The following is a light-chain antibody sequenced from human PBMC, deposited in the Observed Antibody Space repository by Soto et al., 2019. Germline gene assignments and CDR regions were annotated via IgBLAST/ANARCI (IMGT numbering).Light chain of an antibody. Sequence: QSALTQPASVSGSPGQSITISCTGSSSDVGTYSYVSWYQHHPGKAPKLMIYDVDNRPSGVSNRFSGSKSVNTASLTISGLQAEDDADYYCNSYTSSGTYVLFGGGTKLTVL. V-gene: IGLV2-14*03. J-gene: IGLJ2*01. CDR1: SSDVGTYSY. CDR3: NSYTSSGTYVL. CDR2: DVD.